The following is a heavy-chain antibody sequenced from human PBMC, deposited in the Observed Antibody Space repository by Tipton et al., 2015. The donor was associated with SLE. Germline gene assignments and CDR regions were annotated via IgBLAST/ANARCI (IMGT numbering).Heavy chain of an antibody. CDR3: ARHMRYQWNYFDY. CDR1: SSSFSGGYY. CDR2: VYYSGGT. J-gene: IGHJ4*02. V-gene: IGHV4-59*08. D-gene: IGHD6-19*01. Sequence: TLSLTCSVSSSSFSGGYYWGWIRQTPGKGLEWIGYVYYSGGTNYTPSLKGRVTISIDTSKNQFSLKLSSVTAADTAIYYCARHMRYQWNYFDYWGQGTLVTVSS.